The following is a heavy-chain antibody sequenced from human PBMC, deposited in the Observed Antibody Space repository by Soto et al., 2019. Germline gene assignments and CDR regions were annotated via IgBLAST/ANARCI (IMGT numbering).Heavy chain of an antibody. CDR3: ARSRYYYGSGSSPRGINWFDP. CDR1: GGSISSSSYY. D-gene: IGHD3-10*01. J-gene: IGHJ5*02. V-gene: IGHV4-39*01. CDR2: IYYSGST. Sequence: QLQLQESGPGLVKPSETLSLTCTVSGGSISSSSYYWGWIRQPPGKGLEWIGSIYYSGSTYYNPSLKSRVTISVDTSKNQFSLKLSSVTAADTAVYYCARSRYYYGSGSSPRGINWFDPWGQGTLVTVSS.